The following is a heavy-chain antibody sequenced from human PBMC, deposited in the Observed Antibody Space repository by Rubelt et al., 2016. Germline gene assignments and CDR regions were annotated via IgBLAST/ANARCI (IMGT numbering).Heavy chain of an antibody. J-gene: IGHJ5*02. D-gene: IGHD4-17*01. CDR1: GGSISSYY. CDR3: AREGDYGDYPGLDP. V-gene: IGHV4-59*01. Sequence: QVQLQESGPGLVKPSETLSLTCTVSGGSISSYYWSWIRQPPGKGLEWMGYILKTGTTNYKPPRRGRFTISRVTSKNQCSRNLTSVTSADTAVYYCAREGDYGDYPGLDPWGQGILVTVSS. CDR2: ILKTGTT.